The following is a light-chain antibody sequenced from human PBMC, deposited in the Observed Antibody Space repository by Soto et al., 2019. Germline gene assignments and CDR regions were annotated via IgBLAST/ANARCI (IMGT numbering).Light chain of an antibody. Sequence: EIVLTQSPGTLSLSPGERATLSCRASQSVSSSYLAWYQQKPGQAPRPLIYGASSRATGIPDRFSGSGSGTDCPLTISRLEPEDLPVYYWQHYGSSNYTFSQPTNLHIK. V-gene: IGKV3-20*01. CDR1: QSVSSSY. CDR3: QHYGSSNYT. CDR2: GAS. J-gene: IGKJ2*01.